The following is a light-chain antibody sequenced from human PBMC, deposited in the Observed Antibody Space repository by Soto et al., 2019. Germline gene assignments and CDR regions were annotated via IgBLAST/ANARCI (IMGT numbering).Light chain of an antibody. CDR2: AAS. CDR1: QSISSY. Sequence: DIQMTQPPSSLSASVGDRVTITCRASQSISSYLNWYQQKPGKAPKLLIYAASSLQSGVPSRFSGSGSGTDFTLTISSLQPEDFATCYCQQSYSTPWTFGQGTKVDI. J-gene: IGKJ1*01. CDR3: QQSYSTPWT. V-gene: IGKV1-39*01.